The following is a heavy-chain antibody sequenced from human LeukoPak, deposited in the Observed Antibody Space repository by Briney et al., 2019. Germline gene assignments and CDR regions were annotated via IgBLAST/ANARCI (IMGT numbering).Heavy chain of an antibody. Sequence: PGGSLRLSCAASGFTFSSYSMNWVRQAPGKGLEGVSSISSGSSFIYYADSVKGRFTISRDNAKNSLYLQMNSLRAEDTAVYYCARDSGSPQDAFDIWGQGTMVTVSS. D-gene: IGHD6-13*01. CDR3: ARDSGSPQDAFDI. V-gene: IGHV3-21*01. J-gene: IGHJ3*02. CDR2: ISSGSSFI. CDR1: GFTFSSYS.